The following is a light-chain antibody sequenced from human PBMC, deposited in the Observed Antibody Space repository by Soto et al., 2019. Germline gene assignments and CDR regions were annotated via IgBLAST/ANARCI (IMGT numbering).Light chain of an antibody. Sequence: DIQMTQSPYSLSTSLGDSVTITCSASQSISSYLNWYQQTPGKATQLLIYDASSFHNRVTSRFSGSGSGTDFTLTISSLQPEDFATDYCQQSYSTPRTFGGRTKVDIK. CDR3: QQSYSTPRT. CDR1: QSISSY. V-gene: IGKV1-39*01. CDR2: DAS. J-gene: IGKJ4*02.